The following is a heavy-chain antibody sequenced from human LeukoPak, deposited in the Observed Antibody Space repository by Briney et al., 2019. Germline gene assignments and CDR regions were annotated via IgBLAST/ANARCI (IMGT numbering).Heavy chain of an antibody. V-gene: IGHV3-21*01. J-gene: IGHJ4*02. D-gene: IGHD2-2*01. CDR3: ARSDCSSTSCYHSDY. CDR2: ISSGSSYI. CDR1: GFTFSTYS. Sequence: TGGSLRLSCAASGFTFSTYSMNWVRQAPGKGLEWVLSISSGSSYIYYADSVKGRFTISRDNAKNSLYLQMNSLRAEDTAVYYCARSDCSSTSCYHSDYWGQGTLVTVSS.